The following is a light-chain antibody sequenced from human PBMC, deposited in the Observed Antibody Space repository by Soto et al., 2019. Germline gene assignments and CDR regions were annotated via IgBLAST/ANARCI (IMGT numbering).Light chain of an antibody. CDR2: EGS. CDR3: CSYAGSSTYVI. J-gene: IGLJ2*01. V-gene: IGLV2-23*01. Sequence: QSALTQPASVSGSPGQSITISCTRTSSNVGSYNLVSWYQQHPGKAPKLMIYEGSKRPSGVSNRFSGSKSGNTASLTISGLQAEDEADYHCCSYAGSSTYVIFGGGTKLTVL. CDR1: SSNVGSYNL.